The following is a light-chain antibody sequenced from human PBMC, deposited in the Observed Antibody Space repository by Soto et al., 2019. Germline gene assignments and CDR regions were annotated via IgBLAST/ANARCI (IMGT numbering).Light chain of an antibody. V-gene: IGKV1-5*03. J-gene: IGKJ2*01. CDR1: QTISSW. CDR2: KAS. CDR3: QQYSTYPYI. Sequence: DIQMTQSPSTLSGSVGDRVTITCRASQTISSWLAWYQQKPGKAPKLLIYKASTLKIGVPSRFSGSGSGTEFTLTISSLEPEDFATCYCQQYSTYPYIFGQGTKVDIK.